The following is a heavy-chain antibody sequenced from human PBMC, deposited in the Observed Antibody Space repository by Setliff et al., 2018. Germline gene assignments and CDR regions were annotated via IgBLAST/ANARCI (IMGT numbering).Heavy chain of an antibody. J-gene: IGHJ4*02. CDR3: ARLGSPRRGYSGYEFDS. CDR2: ISSSSGYI. CDR1: GFTLSHYS. V-gene: IGHV3-21*01. Sequence: GGSLRLSCAASGFTLSHYSMNWVRQAPGKGLECVSSISSSSGYIYYADSVKGRFTISRDNAKNSLFLQMNSLRAEDTAVYYCARLGSPRRGYSGYEFDSWGQGTLVTVSS. D-gene: IGHD5-12*01.